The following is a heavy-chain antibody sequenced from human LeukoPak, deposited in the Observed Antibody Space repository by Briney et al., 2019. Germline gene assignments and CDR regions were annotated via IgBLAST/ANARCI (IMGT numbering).Heavy chain of an antibody. V-gene: IGHV4-59*08. CDR3: ARHREGYYGSGSYWFDY. CDR2: IYYSGST. Sequence: PSETLSLTCTVSGGSISSYYWSWIRQPPGKGLEWIGYIYYSGSTNYDPSLKSRVTKSVDTSKNQFSLKLSSVTAADTAVYYCARHREGYYGSGSYWFDYWGQGTLVTVSS. CDR1: GGSISSYY. J-gene: IGHJ4*02. D-gene: IGHD3-10*01.